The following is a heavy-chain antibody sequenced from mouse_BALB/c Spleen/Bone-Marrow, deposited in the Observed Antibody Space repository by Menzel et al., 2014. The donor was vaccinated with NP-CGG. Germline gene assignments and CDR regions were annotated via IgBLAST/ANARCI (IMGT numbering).Heavy chain of an antibody. V-gene: IGHV1S81*02. J-gene: IGHJ4*01. CDR2: INPSNGGT. CDR3: TRSRRAMDY. CDR1: GYTFTSYY. D-gene: IGHD2-12*01. Sequence: QVQPQQSGAELVKPGASVKLSCKASGYTFTSYYIYWVKQRPGQGLEWIGEINPSNGGTNFNEKFKSKAPLTVDKSSSTAYMQLSSLTSEDSAVYYCTRSRRAMDYWGQGTSVTVSS.